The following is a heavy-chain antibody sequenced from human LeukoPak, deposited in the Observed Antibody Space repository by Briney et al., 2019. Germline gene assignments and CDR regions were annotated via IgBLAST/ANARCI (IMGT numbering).Heavy chain of an antibody. V-gene: IGHV4-39*01. Sequence: PSETLSLTCSLSSGSITAIENHYCGWIRQPPGKGLEWVGSINRGGHTYYNPPLESRFTISVDTSKNQFSLMVTSVTAADTAVYYCAGQRAWFGEWAFDYWGPGTLVTVSS. CDR3: AGQRAWFGEWAFDY. CDR1: SGSITAIENHY. J-gene: IGHJ4*02. CDR2: INRGGHT. D-gene: IGHD3-10*01.